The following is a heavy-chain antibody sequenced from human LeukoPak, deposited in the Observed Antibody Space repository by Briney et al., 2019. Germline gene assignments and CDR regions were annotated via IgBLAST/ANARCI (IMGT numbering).Heavy chain of an antibody. CDR1: GFTFSSYG. J-gene: IGHJ4*02. D-gene: IGHD5-12*01. CDR2: IRYDGSNK. Sequence: PGGSLRLSCAASGFTFSSYGMHWVRQAPGKGLEWVAFIRYDGSNKYYADSVKGRFTISRDNSKNTLYLQMNSLRAEDTAVYYCARDLGDIVASPDYWGQGTLVTVSS. V-gene: IGHV3-30*02. CDR3: ARDLGDIVASPDY.